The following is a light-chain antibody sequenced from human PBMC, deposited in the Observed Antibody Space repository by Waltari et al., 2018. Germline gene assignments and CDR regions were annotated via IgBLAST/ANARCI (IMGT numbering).Light chain of an antibody. CDR2: AVS. Sequence: DIQMTQSPSSTYASVGDRVTSTCGASPNINSYLNWYQHKPGRAPKPLIYAVSSLQSGVPSRFSGGGSGTDFTLTISSLQPEDFATYYCQQSYSTPQYTFGQGTKLEI. J-gene: IGKJ2*01. CDR3: QQSYSTPQYT. CDR1: PNINSY. V-gene: IGKV1-39*01.